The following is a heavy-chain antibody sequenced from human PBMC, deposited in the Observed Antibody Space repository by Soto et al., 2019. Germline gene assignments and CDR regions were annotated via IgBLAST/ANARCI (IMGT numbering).Heavy chain of an antibody. CDR1: GGTFISDA. V-gene: IGHV1-69*06. CDR3: ARCHSDSSGPGYLDS. J-gene: IGHJ4*02. Sequence: QVRLVQSEAEVKKAGSSVKVSCKASGGTFISDAVTWVRQAPGQGLEWMGGVIPMFPKANYAQKFQCRATITADTATSTVYMELHSLKSEDTALYYCARCHSDSSGPGYLDSWGQGTLVTVTS. CDR2: VIPMFPKA. D-gene: IGHD3-22*01.